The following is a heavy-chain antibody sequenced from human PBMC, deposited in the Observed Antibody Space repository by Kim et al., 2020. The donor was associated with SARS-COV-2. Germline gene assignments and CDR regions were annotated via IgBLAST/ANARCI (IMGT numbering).Heavy chain of an antibody. J-gene: IGHJ4*02. Sequence: VKGRFTMSRDNSKNSLYLQMNSLRTEETALYYCAKDPYYYGSGSSELDYWGQGTLVTVSS. V-gene: IGHV3-43*01. CDR3: AKDPYYYGSGSSELDY. D-gene: IGHD3-10*01.